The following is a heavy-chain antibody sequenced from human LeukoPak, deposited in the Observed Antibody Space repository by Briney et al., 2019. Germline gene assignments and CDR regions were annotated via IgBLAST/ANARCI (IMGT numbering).Heavy chain of an antibody. J-gene: IGHJ3*02. V-gene: IGHV3-30*18. Sequence: GGSLRLSCAASGFTFSSYGMHWVRQAPGKGLEWVAVISYDGSNKYYADSVKGRFTVSRDNSKNTLYLQMNSLRAEDTAVYYCAKDSTNIVDDAFDIWGQGTMVTVSS. CDR1: GFTFSSYG. CDR2: ISYDGSNK. D-gene: IGHD2-15*01. CDR3: AKDSTNIVDDAFDI.